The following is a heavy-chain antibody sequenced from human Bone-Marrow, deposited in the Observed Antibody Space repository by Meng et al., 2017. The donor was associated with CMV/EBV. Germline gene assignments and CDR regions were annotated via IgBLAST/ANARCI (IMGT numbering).Heavy chain of an antibody. J-gene: IGHJ4*02. CDR3: ARATVPLDGYCTNGVCSQHPVWDY. D-gene: IGHD2-8*01. Sequence: SETLSLTCTVSGGSISSGGYYWSWIRQHPGKGLEWIGYIYYSGSTYYNPSLKSRVTISVDTSKNQFSLKLSSVTAADTAVYYCARATVPLDGYCTNGVCSQHPVWDYWGQGTLVTVSS. CDR2: IYYSGST. V-gene: IGHV4-31*03. CDR1: GGSISSGGYY.